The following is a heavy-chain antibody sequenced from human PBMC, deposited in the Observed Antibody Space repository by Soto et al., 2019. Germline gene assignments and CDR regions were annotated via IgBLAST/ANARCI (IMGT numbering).Heavy chain of an antibody. Sequence: EVQLVESGGGLVKPGGSLRLSCAASGFTFSSYSMNWVRQAPGKGLEWVSSISSSSSYIYYADSVKGRFTISRDNAKKSRYVQMNMLRGEHTAVYYCAREGVQLGSGRYYNYGMGVWCPGRTITGS. J-gene: IGHJ6*02. V-gene: IGHV3-21*01. CDR1: GFTFSSYS. CDR3: AREGVQLGSGRYYNYGMGV. D-gene: IGHD1-1*01. CDR2: ISSSSSYI.